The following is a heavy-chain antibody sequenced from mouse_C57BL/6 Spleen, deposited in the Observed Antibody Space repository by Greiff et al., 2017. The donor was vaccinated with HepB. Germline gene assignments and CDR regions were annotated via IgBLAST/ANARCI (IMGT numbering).Heavy chain of an antibody. CDR3: ARRDYGSSYDY. CDR1: GYTFTSYW. Sequence: QVQLQQPGAELVMPGASVKLSCKASGYTFTSYWMHWVKQRPGQGLEWIGEIDPSDSYTNHNQKFKGKSTLTVDKSSSTAYLQRSSLTSEDSAVYYCARRDYGSSYDYWGQGTTLTVSS. J-gene: IGHJ2*01. CDR2: IDPSDSYT. D-gene: IGHD1-1*01. V-gene: IGHV1-69*01.